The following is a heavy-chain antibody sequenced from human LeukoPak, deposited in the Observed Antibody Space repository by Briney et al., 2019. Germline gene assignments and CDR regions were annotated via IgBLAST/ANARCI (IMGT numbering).Heavy chain of an antibody. Sequence: LRLSCAASGFTFSSYWMSWIRQPPGKGLEWIGEINHSGSTNYNPSLKSRVTISVDTSKNQFSLKLSSVTAADTAVYYCAREKVGATGFGYWGQGTLVTVSS. CDR1: GFTFSSYW. J-gene: IGHJ4*02. CDR2: INHSGST. V-gene: IGHV4-34*01. CDR3: AREKVGATGFGY. D-gene: IGHD1-26*01.